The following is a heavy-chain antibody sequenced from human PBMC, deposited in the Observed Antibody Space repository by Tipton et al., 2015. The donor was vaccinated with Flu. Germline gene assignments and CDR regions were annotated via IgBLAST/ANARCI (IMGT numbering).Heavy chain of an antibody. J-gene: IGHJ6*02. CDR1: GGSINSYY. D-gene: IGHD3-10*01. CDR2: IYYSGST. CDR3: ASSTSGSYYNAFFSYGMDV. Sequence: TLSLTCTVSGGSINSYYWGWIRQPPGKGLEWIGSIYYSGSTYYNPSLKSRVTISVDTSKNQFSLKLSSVTAADTAVYYCASSTSGSYYNAFFSYGMDVWGQGTTVTVSS. V-gene: IGHV4-39*07.